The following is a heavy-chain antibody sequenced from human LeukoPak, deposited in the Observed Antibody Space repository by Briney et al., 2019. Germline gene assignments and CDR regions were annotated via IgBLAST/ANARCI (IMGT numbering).Heavy chain of an antibody. CDR2: SNSDGSST. Sequence: QTGGSLRLSCAASGFTFRRYWMHWVRQAPGKGLVWVALSNSDGSSTSYADSVRGRFTISRVNARDTVSLQLNNLRAEDTAVYYCARDLEDSSPFGAFDMWGQGTMVTVSS. V-gene: IGHV3-74*01. D-gene: IGHD3-22*01. CDR3: ARDLEDSSPFGAFDM. CDR1: GFTFRRYW. J-gene: IGHJ3*02.